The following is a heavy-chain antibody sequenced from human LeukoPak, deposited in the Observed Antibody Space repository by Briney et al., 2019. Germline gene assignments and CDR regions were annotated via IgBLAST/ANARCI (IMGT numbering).Heavy chain of an antibody. D-gene: IGHD3-16*02. CDR1: GGSFSGYY. CDR3: ARGPHDYVWGSYRSNWFDP. J-gene: IGHJ5*02. V-gene: IGHV4-34*01. CDR2: INHSGST. Sequence: RPSETLSLTCAVYGGSFSGYYRSWIRQPPGKGLEWIGEINHSGSTNYNPSLKSRVTISVDTSKNQFSLKLSSVTAADTAVYYCARGPHDYVWGSYRSNWFDPWGQGTLVTVSS.